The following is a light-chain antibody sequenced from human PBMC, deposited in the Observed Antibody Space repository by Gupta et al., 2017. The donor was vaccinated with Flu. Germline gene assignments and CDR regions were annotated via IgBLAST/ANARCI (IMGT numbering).Light chain of an antibody. CDR1: SGSVSTSYY. CDR3: MLSMGGGWV. J-gene: IGLJ3*02. Sequence: GTVTLTCGLSSGSVSTSYYPSWYQQKPGQAPRTLIYSTNNRSSGVPDRFSGSILGNKAALTIAGAQADDEAEYYCMLSMGGGWVFGGGTKLTVL. V-gene: IGLV8-61*01. CDR2: STN.